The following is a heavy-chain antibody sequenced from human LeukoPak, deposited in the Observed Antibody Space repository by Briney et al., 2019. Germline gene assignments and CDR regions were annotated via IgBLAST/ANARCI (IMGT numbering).Heavy chain of an antibody. CDR2: IWYDGSNK. CDR1: GFTFSSYG. D-gene: IGHD6-19*01. Sequence: GGSLRLSCAASGFTFSSYGMHWVRQAPGKGLEWVAVIWYDGSNKYYADSVKGRFTISRDNSKNTLYLQMNSLRAEDTAVYYCARTPVAGYHDDFDIWGQGTMVTVSS. J-gene: IGHJ3*02. CDR3: ARTPVAGYHDDFDI. V-gene: IGHV3-33*01.